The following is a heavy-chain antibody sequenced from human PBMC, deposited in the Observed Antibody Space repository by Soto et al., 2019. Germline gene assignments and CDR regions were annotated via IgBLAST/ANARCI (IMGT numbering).Heavy chain of an antibody. J-gene: IGHJ4*02. Sequence: LRLSCAASGFTFSSYGMHWVRQAPGKGLEWVAVIWYDGSNKYYADSVKGRFTISRDNSKNTLYLQMNSLRAEDTAVYYCARDKSIFGVVTPDYWGQGTLVTVSS. CDR2: IWYDGSNK. V-gene: IGHV3-33*01. D-gene: IGHD3-3*01. CDR1: GFTFSSYG. CDR3: ARDKSIFGVVTPDY.